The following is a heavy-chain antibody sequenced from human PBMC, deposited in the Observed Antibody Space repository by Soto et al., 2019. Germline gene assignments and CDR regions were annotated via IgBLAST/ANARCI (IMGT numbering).Heavy chain of an antibody. D-gene: IGHD2-2*01. J-gene: IGHJ6*02. Sequence: SETLSLTCTVSGGSISSGPYSWGWIRQPPGEGLEWIGTFHYSESTHYNPSLESRITISVDTSKNQFSLKVSSVTVADTAVYYCARLGGYCSSTNCYGYSGLDVWGQGTTVTVSS. V-gene: IGHV4-39*01. CDR1: GGSISSGPYS. CDR3: ARLGGYCSSTNCYGYSGLDV. CDR2: FHYSEST.